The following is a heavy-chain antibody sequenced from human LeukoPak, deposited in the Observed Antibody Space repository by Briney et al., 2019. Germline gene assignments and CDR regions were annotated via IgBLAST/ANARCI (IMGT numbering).Heavy chain of an antibody. CDR1: GYTFTGYY. CDR2: INPNSGGT. D-gene: IGHD3-22*01. J-gene: IGHJ5*02. V-gene: IGHV1-2*02. Sequence: ASVKVSCKASGYTFTGYYMHWGRQAPGQGLEWMGWINPNSGGTNYAQKFQGRVTMTRDTSISTAYMELSRLRSDDTAVYYCARMDYYDSSGYGYWFDPWGQGTLVTVSS. CDR3: ARMDYYDSSGYGYWFDP.